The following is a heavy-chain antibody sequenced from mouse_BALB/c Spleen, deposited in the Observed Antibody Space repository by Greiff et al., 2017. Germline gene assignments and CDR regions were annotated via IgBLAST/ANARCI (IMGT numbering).Heavy chain of an antibody. CDR1: GFNIKDYY. D-gene: IGHD1-1*01. V-gene: IGHV14-1*02. Sequence: VQLKESGAELVRPGALVKLSCKASGFNIKDYYMHWVKQRPEQGLEWIGWIDPENGNTIYDPKFQGKASITADTSSNTAYLQLSSLTSEDTAVYYCAPLFITTGYWYFDVWGAGTTVTVSS. CDR3: APLFITTGYWYFDV. CDR2: IDPENGNT. J-gene: IGHJ1*01.